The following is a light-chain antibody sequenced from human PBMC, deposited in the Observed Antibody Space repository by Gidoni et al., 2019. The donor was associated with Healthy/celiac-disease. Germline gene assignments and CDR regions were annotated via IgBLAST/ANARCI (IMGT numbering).Light chain of an antibody. CDR2: AAS. Sequence: DIQMTQSPSSLSASVGDRVTITCRASQTITVSLNWYQQKPGKAPKLLIYAASTLQSGVPSRFSGSGSGTDFTLTISSLQPEDFATYYCQQSYTTPPTFGQXTKLDIK. CDR3: QQSYTTPPT. V-gene: IGKV1-39*01. J-gene: IGKJ2*01. CDR1: QTITVS.